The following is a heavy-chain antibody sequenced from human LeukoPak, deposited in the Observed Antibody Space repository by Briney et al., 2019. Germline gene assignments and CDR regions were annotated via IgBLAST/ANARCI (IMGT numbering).Heavy chain of an antibody. CDR2: IRYDGGYK. D-gene: IGHD2-21*01. Sequence: PGGSLRLSCAASGFSFTNNGMYWVRQAPGKGLEWVASIRYDGGYKNYGDSVKGRFTISRDSSKNTLYLQMNSLRAEDTAMYYCAKLLFEYDFWGQGTLVSVSS. CDR3: AKLLFEYDF. J-gene: IGHJ4*02. CDR1: GFSFTNNG. V-gene: IGHV3-30*02.